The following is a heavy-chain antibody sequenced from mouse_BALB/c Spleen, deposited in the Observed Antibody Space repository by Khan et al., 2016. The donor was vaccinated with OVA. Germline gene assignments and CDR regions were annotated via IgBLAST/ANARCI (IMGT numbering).Heavy chain of an antibody. CDR1: GYTFPEYT. CDR3: ARDAGRY. Sequence: VQLKQSGPELVKPGASVKISCKTSGYTFPEYTVHWVKQSLGKSLDWIGVINPKNGNTAYNQKFKGKATLTVDKSSSTAYMEFRSLTSEDSAVYYCARDAGRYWGQGTPVTVAS. V-gene: IGHV1-18*01. CDR2: INPKNGNT. D-gene: IGHD3-3*01. J-gene: IGHJ4*01.